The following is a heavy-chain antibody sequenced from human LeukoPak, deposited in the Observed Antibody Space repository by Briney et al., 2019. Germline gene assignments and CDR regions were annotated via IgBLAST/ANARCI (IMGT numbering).Heavy chain of an antibody. V-gene: IGHV3-30*01. J-gene: IGHJ4*02. Sequence: GSLRPSCAASGFSFSYYAMHWVRPAPGKGVGGVAVITNNGTNKYYADSVKGRFTISRDNSKNTLYLQMNSLRAEDTAVYYCARSTGDCSGGTCYSDFDCWGQGTLVTVSS. CDR2: ITNNGTNK. CDR1: GFSFSYYA. D-gene: IGHD2-15*01. CDR3: ARSTGDCSGGTCYSDFDC.